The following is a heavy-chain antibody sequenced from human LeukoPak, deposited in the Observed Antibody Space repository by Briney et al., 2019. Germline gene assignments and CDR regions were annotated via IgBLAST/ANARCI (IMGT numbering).Heavy chain of an antibody. CDR1: GFTFSNAW. CDR3: TTDTVTYYYDSSWYYFDY. CDR2: IKSKTGGGTT. D-gene: IGHD3-22*01. V-gene: IGHV3-15*01. J-gene: IGHJ4*02. Sequence: GGSLRLSCAASGFTFSNAWMSWVRQAPGKGLEWVGRIKSKTGGGTTDYAAPVKGRFTISRDDSKNTLYLQMNSLKTEDTAVYYCTTDTVTYYYDSSWYYFDYWGQGTLVTVSS.